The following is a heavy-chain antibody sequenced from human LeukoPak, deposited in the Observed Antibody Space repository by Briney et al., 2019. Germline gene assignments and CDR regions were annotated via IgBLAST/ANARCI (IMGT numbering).Heavy chain of an antibody. D-gene: IGHD1-1*01. CDR1: GFTLSTNA. J-gene: IGHJ4*02. CDR2: INSGSTYT. Sequence: PGGSLRLSCLTSGFTLSTNAMSWVRQAPGKGLEWVSSINSGSTYTYYTESVKGRFTVSRDNAKNSLFLQMNSLRAEDTAIYYCARSLTTLTYEGYWGQGTLVTVSS. CDR3: ARSLTTLTYEGY. V-gene: IGHV3-21*01.